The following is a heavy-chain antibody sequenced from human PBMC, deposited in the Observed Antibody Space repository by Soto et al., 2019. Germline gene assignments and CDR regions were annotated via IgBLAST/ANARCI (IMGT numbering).Heavy chain of an antibody. CDR3: ARTVGRKQPNNWLDP. D-gene: IGHD1-26*01. CDR2: IYYSGST. Sequence: PSETLSLTCTVSGGSISSGGYYWSWIRQHPGKGLEWIGYIYYSGSTYYNPSLKSRVTISVDTSKNQFSLKLSSVTAADTAVYYCARTVGRKQPNNWLDPWGQGTLVTVSS. V-gene: IGHV4-31*03. CDR1: GGSISSGGYY. J-gene: IGHJ5*02.